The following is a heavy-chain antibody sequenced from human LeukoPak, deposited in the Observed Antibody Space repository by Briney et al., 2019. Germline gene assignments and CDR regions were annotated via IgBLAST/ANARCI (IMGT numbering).Heavy chain of an antibody. Sequence: GGSLRLSCAASGFSFSNYWMNWVRQAPGKGLEWVANIKYDASEQYCVDSVKGRFTISRDNAKNSLYLQMNILRAEDTAVYYCARDSVRGRPLVAFDIWGQGTMVTVSS. J-gene: IGHJ3*02. CDR2: IKYDASEQ. D-gene: IGHD3-10*01. CDR3: ARDSVRGRPLVAFDI. V-gene: IGHV3-7*01. CDR1: GFSFSNYW.